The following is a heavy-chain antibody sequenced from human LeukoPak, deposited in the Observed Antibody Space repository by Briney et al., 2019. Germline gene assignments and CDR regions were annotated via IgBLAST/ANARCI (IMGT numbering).Heavy chain of an antibody. Sequence: GRSVKASCKASGYTFTNYDINWVRQATGQGLEWMGWMNPNSGNTGFAQKFQGRVTMTRYTSISTAYMELSSLRSEDTAVYYCARAGGSYYDSSGYYYADWGQGTLVTVSS. CDR2: MNPNSGNT. CDR1: GYTFTNYD. J-gene: IGHJ1*01. V-gene: IGHV1-8*01. CDR3: ARAGGSYYDSSGYYYAD. D-gene: IGHD3-22*01.